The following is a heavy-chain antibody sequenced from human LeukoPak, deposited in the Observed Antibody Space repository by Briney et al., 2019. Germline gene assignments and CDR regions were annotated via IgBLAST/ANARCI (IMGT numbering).Heavy chain of an antibody. Sequence: PGGSQRLSCAASGFTFSSYAMSWVRQAPGKGLEWVSAISGSGGSTYYADSVKGRFTISRDNSKNTLYLQMNSLRAEDTAVYYCAKLYYYDSSGYYYFDYWGQGTLVTVSS. J-gene: IGHJ4*02. CDR1: GFTFSSYA. D-gene: IGHD3-22*01. V-gene: IGHV3-23*01. CDR2: ISGSGGST. CDR3: AKLYYYDSSGYYYFDY.